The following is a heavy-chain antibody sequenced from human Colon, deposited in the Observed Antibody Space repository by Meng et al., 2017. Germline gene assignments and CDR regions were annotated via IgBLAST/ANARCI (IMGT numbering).Heavy chain of an antibody. CDR2: IYPGDSDT. J-gene: IGHJ4*02. Sequence: GESLKISRKGSGYSFTSYWIGWVRQMPGKGLEWLGIIYPGDSDTRYSPSFQGQVTISPDKSISSAYLQVSSLKASDTAMYYCARGARDNYFNYWGQGTLVTVSS. V-gene: IGHV5-51*06. CDR1: GYSFTSYW. D-gene: IGHD5-24*01. CDR3: ARGARDNYFNY.